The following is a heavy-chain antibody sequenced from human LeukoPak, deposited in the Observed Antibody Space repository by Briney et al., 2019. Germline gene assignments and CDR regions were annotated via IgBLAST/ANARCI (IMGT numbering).Heavy chain of an antibody. CDR2: IYSGGST. D-gene: IGHD3-22*01. V-gene: IGHV3-53*01. J-gene: IGHJ4*02. CDR3: ARRYDSAFSFDY. CDR1: GFTVSSNY. Sequence: GGSLRLSCAASGFTVSSNYMSWVRQAPGKGLEWVSVIYSGGSTYYADSVKGRFTISRDNSKNTLYLQMNSLRAEDTAVYYCARRYDSAFSFDYWGQGTRDRVSS.